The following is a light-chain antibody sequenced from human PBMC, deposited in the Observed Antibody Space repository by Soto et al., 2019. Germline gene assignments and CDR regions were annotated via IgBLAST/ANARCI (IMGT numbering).Light chain of an antibody. CDR3: QQYENFPIT. CDR1: HDIRKY. V-gene: IGKV1-33*01. CDR2: DAS. Sequence: DIQMTRSPSSLSASVGDRVTITCQASHDIRKYLNWYQQKPGKAPRLLIYDASNMEKGVPSRFTGSGSGTDFILTISSLQPEDIATYYCQQYENFPITFGQGTRLETK. J-gene: IGKJ5*01.